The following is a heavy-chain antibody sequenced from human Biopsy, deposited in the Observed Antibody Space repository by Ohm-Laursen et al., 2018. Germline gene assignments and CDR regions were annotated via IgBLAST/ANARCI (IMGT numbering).Heavy chain of an antibody. CDR2: INHSGRT. D-gene: IGHD3-22*01. J-gene: IGHJ6*02. V-gene: IGHV4-34*01. Sequence: GTLSLTCAVYGESFNGYYWSWIRPTPGKGLEWIGEINHSGRTNYNPSLKSRVTISVDTSKNQFSLKVRSVTAADTAVYYCVRGVDYYDPYHYYALDVWGQGTTVTVSS. CDR1: GESFNGYY. CDR3: VRGVDYYDPYHYYALDV.